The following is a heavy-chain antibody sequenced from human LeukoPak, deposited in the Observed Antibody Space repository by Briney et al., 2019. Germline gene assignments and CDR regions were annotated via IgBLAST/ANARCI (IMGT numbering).Heavy chain of an antibody. J-gene: IGHJ4*02. CDR1: GFTPSAFG. D-gene: IGHD3-10*01. CDR2: LRPNGSN. Sequence: GGSLRLSCAASGFTPSAFGMHWVRQAPGKGLEWVAFLRPNGSNNYVDSVKGRFAISRDNSKNTLYLQMNSLRTEDTAFYYCAKDQAGTWGLDYWGQGTLVTVSS. CDR3: AKDQAGTWGLDY. V-gene: IGHV3-30*02.